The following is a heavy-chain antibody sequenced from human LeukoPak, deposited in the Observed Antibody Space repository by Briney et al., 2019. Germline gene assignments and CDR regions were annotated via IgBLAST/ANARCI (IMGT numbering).Heavy chain of an antibody. CDR2: IIPIFGTA. CDR1: GGTFSSYA. J-gene: IGHJ6*02. Sequence: ASVKVSCKASGGTFSSYAISWVRQAPRQGLEWMGGIIPIFGTANYAQKFQGRVTITADESTSTAYMELSSLRSEDTAVYYCARDGGYYDSSGYAIVDVWGQGTTVTVSS. CDR3: ARDGGYYDSSGYAIVDV. V-gene: IGHV1-69*13. D-gene: IGHD3-22*01.